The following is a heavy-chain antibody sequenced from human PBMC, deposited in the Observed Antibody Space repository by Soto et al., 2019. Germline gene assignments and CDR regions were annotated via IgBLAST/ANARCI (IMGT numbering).Heavy chain of an antibody. D-gene: IGHD1-26*01. CDR1: GGSIRSFY. V-gene: IGHV4-4*07. CDR2: IYTSGTT. CDR3: AREGASGFGMDV. J-gene: IGHJ6*02. Sequence: SETLCLTCNVSGGSIRSFYWSWIRQPAGKALEWIGRIYTSGTTNYNPSLKSRATILVDTSKNQFSLKLSSATAADTAVYYCAREGASGFGMDVWGQGTTVT.